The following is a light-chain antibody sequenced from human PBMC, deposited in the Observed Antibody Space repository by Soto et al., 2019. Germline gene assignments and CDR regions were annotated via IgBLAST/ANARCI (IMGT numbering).Light chain of an antibody. CDR2: LGS. CDR1: QSLRHSNGYNY. CDR3: MQALQTPLYT. V-gene: IGKV2-28*01. Sequence: DIVMTQSPLSLPVTPGEPASISCRSSQSLRHSNGYNYLDWYLQKPGQSPRLLIYLGSNRASGVPDRFSGSGSGTDFTLEISRVEAEDVGVYYCMQALQTPLYTFGQGTKVDIK. J-gene: IGKJ2*01.